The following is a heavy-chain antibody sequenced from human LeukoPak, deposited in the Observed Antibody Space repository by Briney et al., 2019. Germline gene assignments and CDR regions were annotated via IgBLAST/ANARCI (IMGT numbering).Heavy chain of an antibody. V-gene: IGHV3-7*03. Sequence: GGSLRLSCAASGFTFSSYWMGWVRQAPGKGLEWVANIKQDGSEKYYVDSVKGRFTISRDNPKNSLYLQMNSLRAEDTAVYYCARESAYSGYDYWGQGTLVTVSS. CDR1: GFTFSSYW. D-gene: IGHD5-12*01. J-gene: IGHJ4*02. CDR3: ARESAYSGYDY. CDR2: IKQDGSEK.